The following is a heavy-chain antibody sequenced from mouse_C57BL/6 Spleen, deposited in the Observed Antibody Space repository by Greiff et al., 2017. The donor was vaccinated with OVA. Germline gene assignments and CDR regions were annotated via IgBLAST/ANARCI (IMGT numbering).Heavy chain of an antibody. CDR1: GYTFTDYN. CDR2: INPNNGGT. D-gene: IGHD2-4*01. Sequence: VQLKESGPELVKPGASVKMSCKASGYTFTDYNMHWVKQSHGKSLEWIGYINPNNGGTSYNQKFKGKATLTVNKSSSTAYMELRSLTSEDSAVYYCARRRPPYDSYFDYWGQGTTLTVSS. V-gene: IGHV1-22*01. J-gene: IGHJ2*01. CDR3: ARRRPPYDSYFDY.